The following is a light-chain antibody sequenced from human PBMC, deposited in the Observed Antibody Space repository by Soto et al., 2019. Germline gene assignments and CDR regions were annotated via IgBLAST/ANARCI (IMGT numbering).Light chain of an antibody. J-gene: IGKJ5*01. Sequence: EIVLTQSPGTLSLSPGERATLSCRASQSVSSNYLAWYQQKPGQAPRLLIYGASSRATDIPDRFSGSGSGTDFTLTISRLEPEDFAVYYCQQYYGSPGINFGKGTRPEI. CDR3: QQYYGSPGIN. V-gene: IGKV3-20*01. CDR2: GAS. CDR1: QSVSSNY.